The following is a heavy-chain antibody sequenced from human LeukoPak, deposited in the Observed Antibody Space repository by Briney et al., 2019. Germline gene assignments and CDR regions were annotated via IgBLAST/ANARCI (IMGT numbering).Heavy chain of an antibody. J-gene: IGHJ4*02. CDR2: TTSNGGST. CDR3: AKGIAATGVGTFDY. D-gene: IGHD6-13*01. Sequence: GGSLRLSCTASGFTFSNYAMSWVRQAPGKGLEWVSATTSNGGSTYYADSVKGRFTISRDNSKNTLFLQMNSLRAEDTAVYYCAKGIAATGVGTFDYWGQGTLVTVSS. CDR1: GFTFSNYA. V-gene: IGHV3-23*01.